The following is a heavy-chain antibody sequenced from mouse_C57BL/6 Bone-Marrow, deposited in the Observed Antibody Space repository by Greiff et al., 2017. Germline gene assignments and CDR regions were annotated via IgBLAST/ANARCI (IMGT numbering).Heavy chain of an antibody. CDR2: INPSSGYT. Sequence: QVQLQQSGAELARPGASVKMSCKASGYTFTSYTMHWVKQRPGQGLEWIGYINPSSGYTKYNQKFKDKDTLTADKSSSTAYMQLSSLTSEDSAVYYGACSRTGGYWGQGTTLTVSS. D-gene: IGHD4-1*01. V-gene: IGHV1-4*01. J-gene: IGHJ2*01. CDR1: GYTFTSYT. CDR3: ACSRTGGY.